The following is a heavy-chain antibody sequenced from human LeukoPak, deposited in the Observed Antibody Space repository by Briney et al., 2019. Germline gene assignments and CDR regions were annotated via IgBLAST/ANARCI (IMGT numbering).Heavy chain of an antibody. CDR1: GGSINSYY. Sequence: SETLSLTCTVSGGSINSYYWIWIRQPPGKGLEWIGYIYYGGSTNYNPSLKSRVTISLDTSKNQFSLRLSSVTAADTAVYYCVRAPIIAAANNWFDPWGQGTLVTVSS. V-gene: IGHV4-59*01. J-gene: IGHJ5*02. CDR2: IYYGGST. D-gene: IGHD6-13*01. CDR3: VRAPIIAAANNWFDP.